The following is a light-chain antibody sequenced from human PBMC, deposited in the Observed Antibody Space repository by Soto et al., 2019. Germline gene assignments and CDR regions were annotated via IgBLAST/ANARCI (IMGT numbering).Light chain of an antibody. Sequence: DIQMTQSPSTLSSSSVDRFTITFRASQSISSWLAWYQQKPGKAPKLLIYDASSLESGVPSRFSGSGSGTEFTLTISSLQPDDFATYYCQQYNSYWTFGQGTKVDIK. CDR1: QSISSW. V-gene: IGKV1-5*01. CDR3: QQYNSYWT. CDR2: DAS. J-gene: IGKJ1*01.